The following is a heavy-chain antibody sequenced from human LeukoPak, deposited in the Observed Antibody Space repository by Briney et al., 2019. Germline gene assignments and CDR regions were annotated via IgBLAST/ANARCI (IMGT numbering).Heavy chain of an antibody. Sequence: ASVKVSCKASGYTFISYHIHWVRQAPGQGLEWMGIINPSGGSTTYAQKFQGRVTITRDTPTSTVYMVLSSLRSEDTAVYYCARDRYSISSLYDFWGQGTLVTVSS. CDR2: INPSGGST. D-gene: IGHD6-6*01. J-gene: IGHJ4*02. CDR1: GYTFISYH. V-gene: IGHV1-46*01. CDR3: ARDRYSISSLYDF.